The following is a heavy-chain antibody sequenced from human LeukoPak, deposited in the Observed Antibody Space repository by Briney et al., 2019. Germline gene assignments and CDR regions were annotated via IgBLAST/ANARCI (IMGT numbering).Heavy chain of an antibody. V-gene: IGHV4-38-2*01. D-gene: IGHD3-22*01. CDR3: ARHEGSSGYYSYY. J-gene: IGHJ4*02. CDR2: IYHSGST. CDR1: GYSISSGYY. Sequence: SETLSLTCAVSGYSISSGYYWGWIRQPPGKGLEWIGSIYHSGSTYYNPSLKSRVTISVDTAKNQFSMKPSSVTAADTAVYYCARHEGSSGYYSYYWGQGTLVTVSS.